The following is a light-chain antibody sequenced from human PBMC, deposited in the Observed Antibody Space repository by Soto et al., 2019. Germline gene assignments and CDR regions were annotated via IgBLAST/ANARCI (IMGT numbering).Light chain of an antibody. CDR2: SIS. CDR1: QTITCRS. J-gene: IGKJ1*01. V-gene: IGKV3-20*01. CDR3: QQYQNSRT. Sequence: IVLTQSPATPSLSPGERATLSCRASQTITCRSLAWYQQKPGQAPRLLVTSISNRATGIPDRFSGSGSGADFTLTISRLEPEDFAVYYCQQYQNSRTFGQGTKV.